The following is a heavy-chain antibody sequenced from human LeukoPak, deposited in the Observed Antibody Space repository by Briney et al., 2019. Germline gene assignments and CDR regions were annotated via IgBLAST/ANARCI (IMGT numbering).Heavy chain of an antibody. J-gene: IGHJ6*02. CDR1: GDSVSSNSAT. Sequence: SQTLPLTCVISGDSVSSNSATWHWIRQSPSRGLEWLGRTYYRSKWYNDYIVAVKSRITINPDTSKNQFSLQLNSVTPEDTAVYYCARESCSGGNCPYGMDVWGQGTTVTVSS. V-gene: IGHV6-1*01. CDR2: TYYRSKWYN. D-gene: IGHD2-15*01. CDR3: ARESCSGGNCPYGMDV.